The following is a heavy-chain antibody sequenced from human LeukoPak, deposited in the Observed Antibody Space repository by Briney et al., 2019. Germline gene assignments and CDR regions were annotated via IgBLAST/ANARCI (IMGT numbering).Heavy chain of an antibody. J-gene: IGHJ6*02. D-gene: IGHD6-19*01. CDR2: ISWNSGSI. CDR1: GFTVSSNY. Sequence: GGSLRLSCAASGFTVSSNYMSWVRQAPGKGLEWVSGISWNSGSIGYADSVKGRFTISRDNAKNSLYLQMNSLRAEDTALYYCAKDLQWLVRPHYYYYGMDVWGQGTTVTVSS. CDR3: AKDLQWLVRPHYYYYGMDV. V-gene: IGHV3-9*01.